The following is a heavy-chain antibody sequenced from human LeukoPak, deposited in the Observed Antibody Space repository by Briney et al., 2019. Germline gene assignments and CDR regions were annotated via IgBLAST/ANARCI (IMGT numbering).Heavy chain of an antibody. CDR2: IKQDGSEK. CDR3: ARVREGYYYDSSGYYYYYYYMDV. V-gene: IGHV3-7*01. CDR1: GFTFSSYW. J-gene: IGHJ6*03. D-gene: IGHD3-22*01. Sequence: GGSLRLSCAASGFTFSSYWMSWVRQAPGKGLEWVANIKQDGSEKYYVDSVKGRFTISRDNAKNSLYLQMNSLRAEDTAVYYCARVREGYYYDSSGYYYYYYYMDVWGKGTTVTVSS.